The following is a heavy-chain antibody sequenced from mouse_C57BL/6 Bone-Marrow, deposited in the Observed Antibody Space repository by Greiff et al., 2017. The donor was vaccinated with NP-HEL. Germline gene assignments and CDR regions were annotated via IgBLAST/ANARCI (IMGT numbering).Heavy chain of an antibody. V-gene: IGHV1-47*01. D-gene: IGHD3-2*02. CDR2: FHPYNDDT. CDR1: GYTFTTYP. CDR3: AREGDSSGYPWFAY. Sequence: QVHVKQSGAELVKPGASVKMSCKASGYTFTTYPIEWMKQNHGKSLEWIGNFHPYNDDTKYNEKFKGKATLTVEKSSSTVYLELSRLTSDDSAVYYCAREGDSSGYPWFAYWGQGTLVTVSA. J-gene: IGHJ3*01.